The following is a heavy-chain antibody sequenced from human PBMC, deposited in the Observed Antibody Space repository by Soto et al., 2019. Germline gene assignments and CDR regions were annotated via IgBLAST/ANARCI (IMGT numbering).Heavy chain of an antibody. V-gene: IGHV3-33*01. D-gene: IGHD6-19*01. Sequence: QVQLVESGGGVVQPGRSLRLSCAASGFTFSSYGMHWVRQAPGKGLEWVAVIWYDGSNKYYADSVKGRFTISRDNSKNTLYLQMNSLRAEDTAVYYCAREGTITGAGHSSGWYVVRSWFDPWGQGTLVTVSS. CDR2: IWYDGSNK. CDR3: AREGTITGAGHSSGWYVVRSWFDP. CDR1: GFTFSSYG. J-gene: IGHJ5*02.